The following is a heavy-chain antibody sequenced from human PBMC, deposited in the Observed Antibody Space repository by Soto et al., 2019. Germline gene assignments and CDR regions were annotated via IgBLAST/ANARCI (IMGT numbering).Heavy chain of an antibody. CDR2: IIPIFGTA. J-gene: IGHJ5*02. D-gene: IGHD6-13*01. Sequence: QVQLVQSGAEVTKPGSSVKVSCKASGGTFSSYAISWVRQAPGQGLEWMGGIIPIFGTANYAQKFQGRVTITADESTSTAYMELSSLRSEDTAVYYCARGYQQLGRRRGWFDPWGQGTLVTVSS. CDR3: ARGYQQLGRRRGWFDP. CDR1: GGTFSSYA. V-gene: IGHV1-69*12.